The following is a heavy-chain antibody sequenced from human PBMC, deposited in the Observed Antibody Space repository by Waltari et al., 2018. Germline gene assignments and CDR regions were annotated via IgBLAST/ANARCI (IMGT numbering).Heavy chain of an antibody. CDR2: INHSGST. CDR1: GGSFSGYY. D-gene: IGHD3-3*01. J-gene: IGHJ5*02. CDR3: ARGPYDFWSGYYVNWFDP. V-gene: IGHV4-34*01. Sequence: QVQLQQWGAGLLKPSETLSLPCAVYGGSFSGYYWSWIRQPPGKGLEWIGEINHSGSTNYNPSLKSRVTISVDTSKNQFSLKLSSVTAADTAVYYCARGPYDFWSGYYVNWFDPWGQGTLVTVSS.